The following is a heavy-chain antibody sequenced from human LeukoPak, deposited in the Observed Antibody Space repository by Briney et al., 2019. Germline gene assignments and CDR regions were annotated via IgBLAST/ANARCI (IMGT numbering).Heavy chain of an antibody. V-gene: IGHV3-23*01. CDR3: AKMHPDYYDSSGYYYVQDY. D-gene: IGHD3-22*01. CDR1: GFTFSSYA. Sequence: GGSLRLSCAASGFTFSSYAMSWVRQAPGRGLEWVSAISGSGGSTYYADSVKGRFTISRDNSKNTLYLQMNSLRAEDTAVYYCAKMHPDYYDSSGYYYVQDYWGQGTLVTVSS. CDR2: ISGSGGST. J-gene: IGHJ4*02.